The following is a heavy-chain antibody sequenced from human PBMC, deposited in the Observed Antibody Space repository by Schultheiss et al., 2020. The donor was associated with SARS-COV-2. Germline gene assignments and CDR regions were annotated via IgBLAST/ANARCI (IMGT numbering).Heavy chain of an antibody. J-gene: IGHJ5*02. CDR2: ISGPGGTT. V-gene: IGHV3-23*01. D-gene: IGHD2-8*02. CDR1: GITFSDYA. Sequence: GGSLRLSCAASGITFSDYALNWVRQAPGKGLEWLSVISGPGGTTYSADSAKGRFTISRDNFKSTFYLQMDSLRAEDTAIYYCARGGGVALGGWFDAWGQGALVTVSS. CDR3: ARGGGVALGGWFDA.